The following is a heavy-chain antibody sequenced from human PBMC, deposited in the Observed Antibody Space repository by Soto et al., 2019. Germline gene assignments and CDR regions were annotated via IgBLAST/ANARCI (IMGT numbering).Heavy chain of an antibody. J-gene: IGHJ4*02. Sequence: PGESLKISCKGSGYSFTSYWISWVRQMPGKGLEWMGRIDPSDSYTNYSPSFQGHVTISADKSISAAYLQWSSLKASDTAMYYCARHMKDGGSYGYDDYWGQGTLVTVSS. CDR3: ARHMKDGGSYGYDDY. CDR2: IDPSDSYT. V-gene: IGHV5-10-1*01. CDR1: GYSFTSYW. D-gene: IGHD5-12*01.